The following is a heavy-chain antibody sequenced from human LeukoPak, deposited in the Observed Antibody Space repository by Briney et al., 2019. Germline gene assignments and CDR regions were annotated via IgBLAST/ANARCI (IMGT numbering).Heavy chain of an antibody. D-gene: IGHD3-10*01. J-gene: IGHJ4*02. CDR1: GYTFTSYG. CDR2: INPESGGT. CDR3: AREYYYGSGSYYTH. Sequence: ASVKVSCKASGYTFTSYGISWVRQAPGQGLEWMGWINPESGGTKFAQNFQGRVTVTRDASITTVYMEVSRLRSDDTAVYYCAREYYYGSGSYYTHWGQGTLVTVSS. V-gene: IGHV1-2*02.